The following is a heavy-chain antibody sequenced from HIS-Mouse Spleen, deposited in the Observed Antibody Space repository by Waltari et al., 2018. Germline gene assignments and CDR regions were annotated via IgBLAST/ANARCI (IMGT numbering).Heavy chain of an antibody. D-gene: IGHD1-26*01. CDR1: GFTLVSYG. CDR3: AKDRGSQFDY. J-gene: IGHJ4*02. CDR2: ISYDGSNK. Sequence: QVQLVESGGGVVQPGRSLRLSCAAAGFTLVSYGMHWVRQAPGKGLEWVAVISYDGSNKYYADSVKGRFTISRDNSKNTLYLQMNSLRAEDTAVYYCAKDRGSQFDYWGQGTLVTVSS. V-gene: IGHV3-30*18.